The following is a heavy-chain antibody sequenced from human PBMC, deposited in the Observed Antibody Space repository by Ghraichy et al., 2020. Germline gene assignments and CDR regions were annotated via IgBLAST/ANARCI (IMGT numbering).Heavy chain of an antibody. Sequence: GGSLRLSCAASGFTFSSYAMHWVRQAPGKGLEWVAVISYDGSNKYYADSVKGRFTISRDNSKNTLYLQMNSLRAEDTAVYYCARGYPRWELRLGTPWGQGTLVTVSS. D-gene: IGHD1-26*01. V-gene: IGHV3-30-3*01. CDR1: GFTFSSYA. CDR2: ISYDGSNK. CDR3: ARGYPRWELRLGTP. J-gene: IGHJ5*02.